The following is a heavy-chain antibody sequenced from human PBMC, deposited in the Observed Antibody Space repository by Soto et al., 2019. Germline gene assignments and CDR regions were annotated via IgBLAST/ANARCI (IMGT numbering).Heavy chain of an antibody. CDR1: GFAFSNYG. J-gene: IGHJ4*02. CDR2: ISFDGNNR. CDR3: LKERIGQYQVLPFFGY. Sequence: QVQLVESGGGVVQPGRSLTLSCAASGFAFSNYGMHWVRQAPGKGVEWVTVISFDGNNRYYADSVKGRFTISRDNSKNPLYLQKNSLRTDETAFYYCLKERIGQYQVLPFFGYWGQGTLVNVSS. D-gene: IGHD4-4*01. V-gene: IGHV3-30*18.